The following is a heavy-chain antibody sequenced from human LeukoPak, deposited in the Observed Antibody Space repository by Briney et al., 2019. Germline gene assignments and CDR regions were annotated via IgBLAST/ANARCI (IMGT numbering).Heavy chain of an antibody. Sequence: GGSLRLSCAGSGFTFSSHAMTWVRQAPGKGLEWVSTISGSGNYTHHADSVKGRFTISRDNSKNTLFLQMNSLRAEDTAVYYCAKALEVVPAAYDYWGQGTLVTVSS. CDR3: AKALEVVPAAYDY. CDR2: ISGSGNYT. D-gene: IGHD2-2*01. V-gene: IGHV3-23*01. CDR1: GFTFSSHA. J-gene: IGHJ4*02.